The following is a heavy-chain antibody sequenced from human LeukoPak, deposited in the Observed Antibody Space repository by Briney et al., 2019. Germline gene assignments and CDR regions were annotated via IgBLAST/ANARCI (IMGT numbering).Heavy chain of an antibody. CDR3: AREMSRVTGDYYYYMDV. Sequence: VASVKLSYKASGYTFTGYYMHWVRQAPGQGLEWMGRINPNSGGTNYAQKFQGRVTMTRDTSISTAYMELSRLRSDDTAVYYCAREMSRVTGDYYYYMDVWGKGTTVTVSS. CDR1: GYTFTGYY. D-gene: IGHD2-21*02. V-gene: IGHV1-2*06. CDR2: INPNSGGT. J-gene: IGHJ6*03.